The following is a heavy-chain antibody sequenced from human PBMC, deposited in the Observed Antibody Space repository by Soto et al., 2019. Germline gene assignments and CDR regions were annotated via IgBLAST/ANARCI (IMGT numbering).Heavy chain of an antibody. J-gene: IGHJ4*02. CDR1: GFTFSSYA. D-gene: IGHD1-26*01. CDR3: ARGDRIVGAIKSLGFDY. V-gene: IGHV3-64*01. CDR2: ISSNGGST. Sequence: GGSLRLSCAASGFTFSSYAMHWVRQAPGKGLEYVSAISSNGGSTYYANSVKGRFTISRDNSKNTLYLQMGSLRAEDMAVYYCARGDRIVGAIKSLGFDYWGQGTLVTVSS.